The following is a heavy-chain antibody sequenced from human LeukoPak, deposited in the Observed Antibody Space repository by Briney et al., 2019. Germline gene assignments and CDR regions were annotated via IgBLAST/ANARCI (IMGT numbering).Heavy chain of an antibody. J-gene: IGHJ4*02. CDR2: ISSSGSTI. D-gene: IGHD3-3*01. CDR1: GFTFSDYY. Sequence: GGSLRLSCAASGFTFSDYYMSWIRQAPGKGLEWVSYISSSGSTIYYADSVKGRFTISRDNAKNSLYLQMNSLRAEDTAVYYCARAISYDFWSGYYHASGYWGQGTVVTVSS. V-gene: IGHV3-11*01. CDR3: ARAISYDFWSGYYHASGY.